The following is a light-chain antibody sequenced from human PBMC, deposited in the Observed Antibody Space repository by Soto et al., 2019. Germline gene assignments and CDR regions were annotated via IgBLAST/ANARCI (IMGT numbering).Light chain of an antibody. CDR1: PAISSY. J-gene: IGKJ4*01. Sequence: IQLTQSPSSLSASVGDRVTITCRASPAISSYLAWYQQKPGKAPKLLIYAATTLRSGVPSRFSGSGSGTDFTLTISSLQPEDFATYYCQQLDSFLVTVGGGTKVEIK. V-gene: IGKV1-9*01. CDR2: AAT. CDR3: QQLDSFLVT.